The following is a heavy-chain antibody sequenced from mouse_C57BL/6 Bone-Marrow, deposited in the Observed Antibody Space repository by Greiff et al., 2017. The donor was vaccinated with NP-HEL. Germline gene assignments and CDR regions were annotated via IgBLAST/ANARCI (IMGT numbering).Heavy chain of an antibody. Sequence: EVKLMESGGGLVKPGGSLKLSCAASGFTFSSYAMSWVRQTPEKRLEWVATISDGGSYTYYPDNVKGRFTISRDNAKNNLDLQMSHLKSEDTAMYYCARERGWLPYFDYWGQGTTLTVSS. CDR2: ISDGGSYT. CDR3: ARERGWLPYFDY. CDR1: GFTFSSYA. J-gene: IGHJ2*01. D-gene: IGHD2-3*01. V-gene: IGHV5-4*01.